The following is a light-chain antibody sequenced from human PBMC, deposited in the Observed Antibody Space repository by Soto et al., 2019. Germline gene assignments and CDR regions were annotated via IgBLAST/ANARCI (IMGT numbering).Light chain of an antibody. J-gene: IGKJ4*01. CDR3: QHTTTFPLT. CDR2: AAS. Sequence: DIQMTQSPPSVSASGGYRVTITCRASQAIRSSLAWYQQKLEKTPKLLVYAASTLQSGVPSRCSGGGSGTDFILTINSLQPEAFVTYICQHTTTFPLTFGGETQVEIK. CDR1: QAIRSS. V-gene: IGKV1-12*01.